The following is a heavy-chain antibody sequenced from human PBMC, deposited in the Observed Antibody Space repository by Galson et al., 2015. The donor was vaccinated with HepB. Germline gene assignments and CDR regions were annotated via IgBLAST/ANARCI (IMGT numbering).Heavy chain of an antibody. CDR3: ARDFSHMLGTTREAFDI. CDR2: IIPIFGTA. V-gene: IGHV1-69*01. Sequence: QSGAEVKKPGESLKVSCKASGGTFSSYAISWVRQAPGQGLEWMGGIIPIFGTANYAQKFQGRVTITADESTSTAYMELISLRSEDTAVYYCARDFSHMLGTTREAFDIWGQGTKVTVSS. CDR1: GGTFSSYA. D-gene: IGHD1-14*01. J-gene: IGHJ3*02.